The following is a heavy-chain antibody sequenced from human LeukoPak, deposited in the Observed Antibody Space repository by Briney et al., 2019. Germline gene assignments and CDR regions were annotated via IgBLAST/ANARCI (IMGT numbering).Heavy chain of an antibody. CDR2: IYYSGST. CDR3: ARLRAADYYYYMDV. J-gene: IGHJ6*03. D-gene: IGHD6-13*01. Sequence: SETLSLTCTVSGGSISSYYWSWIRQPPGKGLEWIGYIYYSGSTNYNPSLKSRVTISVDTSKNQFSLKLSSVTAADTAVYYCARLRAADYYYYMDVWGKGTTVTVSS. CDR1: GGSISSYY. V-gene: IGHV4-59*08.